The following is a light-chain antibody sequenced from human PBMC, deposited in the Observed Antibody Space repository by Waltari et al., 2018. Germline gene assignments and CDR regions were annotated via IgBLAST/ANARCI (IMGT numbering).Light chain of an antibody. J-gene: IGLJ2*01. Sequence: QSVLTQPPSVSGAPGQRVTISCTGSSSNIGAGYDVPWYQQLPGTAPKLLIYGNSNRPSGVPDRLSGSKSGTSASLAITGLQAEDEADYYCQSYDSSLSVVFGGGTKLTVL. V-gene: IGLV1-40*01. CDR3: QSYDSSLSVV. CDR2: GNS. CDR1: SSNIGAGYD.